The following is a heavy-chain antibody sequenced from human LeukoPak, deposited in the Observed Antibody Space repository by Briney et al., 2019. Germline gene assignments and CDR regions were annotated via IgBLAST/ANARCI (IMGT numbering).Heavy chain of an antibody. D-gene: IGHD3-10*01. CDR3: GVRITMVRGAFDI. J-gene: IGHJ3*02. Sequence: GGSLRLSCAASDFTFDDYVMSWVRQAPGKGLEWVSGINWNGGSTGYADSVKGRFTISRDNAKNSLYLQMNSLRAEDTALYAKGVRITMVRGAFDIWGQGTMVTVSS. CDR2: INWNGGST. CDR1: DFTFDDYV. V-gene: IGHV3-20*01.